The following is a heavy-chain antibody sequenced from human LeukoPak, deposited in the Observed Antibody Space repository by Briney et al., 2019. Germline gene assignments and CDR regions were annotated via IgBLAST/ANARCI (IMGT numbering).Heavy chain of an antibody. J-gene: IGHJ3*02. CDR1: GGSISSYY. CDR3: ARHHRSTPGAFDI. Sequence: SETLSLTCTDSGGSISSYYWSWIRPPAGKGLGWVGRIDTSGSTNYNPSLKSRVTMSVDTSKNQFSLKLSSVTAADTAVYYCARHHRSTPGAFDIWGQGTMVTVSS. CDR2: IDTSGST. V-gene: IGHV4-4*07. D-gene: IGHD2-2*01.